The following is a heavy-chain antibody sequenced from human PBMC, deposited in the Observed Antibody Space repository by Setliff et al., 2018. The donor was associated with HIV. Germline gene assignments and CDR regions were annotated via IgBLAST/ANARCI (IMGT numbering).Heavy chain of an antibody. CDR1: RFTFRSYW. Sequence: GGSLRLSCVASRFTFRSYWMTWVRQAPGKGLEWVANINQDGDDKYYVDSVKGRFTISRDNAKNSLYLQMESLRVEDTAVYYCARGPQYNFWGGYLGLWGRGTLVTVSS. CDR2: INQDGDDK. V-gene: IGHV3-7*03. J-gene: IGHJ4*02. D-gene: IGHD3-3*01. CDR3: ARGPQYNFWGGYLGL.